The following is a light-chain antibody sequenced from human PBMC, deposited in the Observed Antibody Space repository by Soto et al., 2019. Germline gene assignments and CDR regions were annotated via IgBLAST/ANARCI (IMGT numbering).Light chain of an antibody. CDR3: QSYDRSLSGYV. CDR2: EVS. CDR1: SSDVGGYNY. Sequence: QSALTQPPSASGSPGQSVTISCTGTSSDVGGYNYVSWYQQHPGKAPKLMIYEVSKRPSGVPDRFSGSKSGNTASLTVSGLQAEDEADYYCQSYDRSLSGYVLGTGTKLTVL. V-gene: IGLV2-8*01. J-gene: IGLJ1*01.